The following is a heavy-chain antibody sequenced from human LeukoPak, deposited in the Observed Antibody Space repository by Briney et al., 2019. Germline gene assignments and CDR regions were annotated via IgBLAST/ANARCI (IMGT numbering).Heavy chain of an antibody. CDR2: IYYSGST. J-gene: IGHJ4*02. CDR1: DGSISSYY. V-gene: IGHV4-59*08. Sequence: PSETLSLTCTVSDGSISSYYWSWIRQPPGKGLEWIGYIYYSGSTNYNPSLKSRVTISVDTSKNQFSLKLSSVTAADTAVYYCARRGDGYNFDYWGQGTLVTVSS. D-gene: IGHD5-24*01. CDR3: ARRGDGYNFDY.